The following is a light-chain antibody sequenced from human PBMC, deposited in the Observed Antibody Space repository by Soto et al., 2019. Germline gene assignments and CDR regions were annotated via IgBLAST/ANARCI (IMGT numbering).Light chain of an antibody. CDR2: DAS. J-gene: IGKJ5*01. CDR1: QSVSSN. V-gene: IGKV3-11*01. CDR3: QQRSNWLIT. Sequence: IVWAQSPGTLSLSPGERSTLSCRASQSVSSNLAWYQQKPGQAPRLLIYDASNRATGIPARFSGSGSGTDFTLTISSLEPEDFAVYYCQQRSNWLITFGQGTRLEIK.